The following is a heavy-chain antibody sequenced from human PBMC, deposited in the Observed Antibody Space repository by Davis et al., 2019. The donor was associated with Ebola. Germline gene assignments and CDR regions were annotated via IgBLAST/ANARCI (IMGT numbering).Heavy chain of an antibody. CDR2: IRYDGSNK. D-gene: IGHD1-26*01. CDR1: GFTFSSYG. V-gene: IGHV3-30*02. J-gene: IGHJ4*02. Sequence: PGGSLRLSCAASGFTFSSYGMHWVRQAPGKGLEWMAFIRYDGSNKYYADSVKGRFTISRDNSKNTLYLQMNSLRAEDTAVYYCAKDLQSGSYYGRFDYWGQGTLVTVSS. CDR3: AKDLQSGSYYGRFDY.